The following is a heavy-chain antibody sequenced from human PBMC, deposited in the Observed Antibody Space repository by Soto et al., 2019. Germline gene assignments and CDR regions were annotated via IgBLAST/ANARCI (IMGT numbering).Heavy chain of an antibody. J-gene: IGHJ4*02. CDR3: TRGGDPYNTGH. CDR2: IFHSGST. Sequence: SETLSLTCAVSGGTIRSNNRWSWVRQPPGKGLEWIGEIFHSGSTNYNPSLKGRVTMSVDTSKNQFSLKLTSVNTADTAIYYCTRGGDPYNTGHWGQGTLVTVSS. CDR1: GGTIRSNNR. V-gene: IGHV4-4*02. D-gene: IGHD2-21*01.